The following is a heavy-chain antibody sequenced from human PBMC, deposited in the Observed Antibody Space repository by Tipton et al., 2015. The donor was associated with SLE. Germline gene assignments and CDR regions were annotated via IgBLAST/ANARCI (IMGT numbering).Heavy chain of an antibody. D-gene: IGHD6-19*01. Sequence: SLRLSCAASGFTFSSYEMNWVRQAPGKGLEWVSYISSSGSTIYYADSVKGRFTISRDNSKNTLYLQMNSLRAEDTAVYYCARGVAVADAFDIWGQGTMVTVSS. CDR1: GFTFSSYE. CDR2: ISSSGSTI. V-gene: IGHV3-48*03. CDR3: ARGVAVADAFDI. J-gene: IGHJ3*02.